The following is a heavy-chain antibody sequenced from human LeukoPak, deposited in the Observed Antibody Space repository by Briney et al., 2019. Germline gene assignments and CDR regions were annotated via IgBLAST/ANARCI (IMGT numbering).Heavy chain of an antibody. J-gene: IGHJ4*02. V-gene: IGHV3-30*02. D-gene: IGHD6-6*01. CDR1: GFTFSSYG. CDR3: AKGWLAARQGPIGY. Sequence: GGSLRLSCAASGFTFSSYGMHWVRQAPGKGLEWVAFTRYDGSKNYYADSVKGRFTISRDNSKNTLYLQMNSLRAEDTAVYYCAKGWLAARQGPIGYWGQGTLVTVSS. CDR2: TRYDGSKN.